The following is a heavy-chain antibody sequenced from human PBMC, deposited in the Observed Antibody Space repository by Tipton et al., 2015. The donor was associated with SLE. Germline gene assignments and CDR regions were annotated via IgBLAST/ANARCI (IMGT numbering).Heavy chain of an antibody. D-gene: IGHD3-3*01. Sequence: GSLRLSCAASGFPFSAYSLNWVRQAPGKGLEWISRIKSGTTYYADSVKGRFTSSRDNAKDSLYLQMNNVRAEDTGVYYCVRRADYDFWTGPKWFDPWGQGTLVTVSS. V-gene: IGHV3-48*04. CDR1: GFPFSAYS. CDR3: VRRADYDFWTGPKWFDP. J-gene: IGHJ5*02. CDR2: RIKSGTT.